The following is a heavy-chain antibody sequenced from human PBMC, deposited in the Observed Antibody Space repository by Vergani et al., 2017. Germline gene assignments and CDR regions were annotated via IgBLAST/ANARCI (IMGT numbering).Heavy chain of an antibody. CDR2: IVVGSGNT. Sequence: QLVQSGAEVKKPGTSVKVSCKASGFTFNRSVVQWVRQARGQRLEWIGWIVVGSGNTNYAQKFQERVTITRDMSTSTAYMELSSLRSEDTAVYYCAAAYGDYRRVDAFDIWGQGTMVTVSS. D-gene: IGHD4-17*01. CDR1: GFTFNRSV. V-gene: IGHV1-58*01. J-gene: IGHJ3*02. CDR3: AAAYGDYRRVDAFDI.